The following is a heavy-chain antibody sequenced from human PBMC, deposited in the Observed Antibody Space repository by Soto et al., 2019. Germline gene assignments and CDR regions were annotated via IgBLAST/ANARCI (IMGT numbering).Heavy chain of an antibody. J-gene: IGHJ4*02. Sequence: PGGSLRLSCAASGFTFSSYAMSWVRQAPGKGLEWVSAISGSGGSTYYADSVKGRFTISRDNSKNTLYLQMNSLRAEDTAVYYCAKVGTVFGYSSGWYWGQGTLVTVSS. CDR3: AKVGTVFGYSSGWY. D-gene: IGHD6-19*01. V-gene: IGHV3-23*01. CDR1: GFTFSSYA. CDR2: ISGSGGST.